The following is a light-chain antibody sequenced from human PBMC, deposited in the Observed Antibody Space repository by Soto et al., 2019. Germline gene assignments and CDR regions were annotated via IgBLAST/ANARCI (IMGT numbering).Light chain of an antibody. V-gene: IGKV3-11*01. CDR1: QSVGSY. Sequence: EIVLTQSPATLSLSPGERATLSCRASQSVGSYLAWYQQRPGQAPRLLIYDASNRATGVPARFSGSGSGTDFTLTISSLEPEDFAVYYCQQLCRWPPTFGQGTRLEIK. CDR3: QQLCRWPPT. J-gene: IGKJ5*01. CDR2: DAS.